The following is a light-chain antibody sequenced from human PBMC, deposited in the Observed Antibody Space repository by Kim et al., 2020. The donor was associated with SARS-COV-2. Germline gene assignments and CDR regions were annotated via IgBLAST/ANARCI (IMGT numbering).Light chain of an antibody. CDR1: KLGDKY. CDR2: QDS. J-gene: IGLJ3*02. Sequence: SYELTQPPSVSVSPGQTASITCSGDKLGDKYACWYQQKPGQSPVLVIYQDSKRPSGIPERFSGSNSGNTATLTISGTHAMDEADYYCQAWDSSIWVFGGGTQLTVL. CDR3: QAWDSSIWV. V-gene: IGLV3-1*01.